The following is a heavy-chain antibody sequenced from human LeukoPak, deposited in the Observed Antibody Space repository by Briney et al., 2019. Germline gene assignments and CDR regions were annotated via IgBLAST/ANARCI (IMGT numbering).Heavy chain of an antibody. CDR3: ARDLAVAGTEGGWFDP. D-gene: IGHD6-19*01. V-gene: IGHV1-2*02. J-gene: IGHJ5*02. CDR1: GYTFTGYY. CDR2: INPNSGGT. Sequence: GASVTVSCKASGYTFTGYYMHWVRQAPGQGLEWMGWINPNSGGTNYAQKFQGRVTMTRDTSISTAYMELSRLRSDDTAVYYCARDLAVAGTEGGWFDPWGQGTLVTVSS.